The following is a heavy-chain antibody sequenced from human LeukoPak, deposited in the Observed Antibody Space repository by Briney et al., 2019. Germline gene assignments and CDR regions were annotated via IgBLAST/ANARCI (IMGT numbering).Heavy chain of an antibody. J-gene: IGHJ4*02. CDR3: ARGSIGDLDY. Sequence: SETLSLTCTVSGDSISTSNSYWGWIRQPPGKGLEWIGSIYYSGNTYYNASLKSRVTISVDTSKNQFSLKLTSVTPADTAVYYCARGSIGDLDYWGQGTLVTVSS. V-gene: IGHV4-39*01. D-gene: IGHD3-10*01. CDR2: IYYSGNT. CDR1: GDSISTSNSY.